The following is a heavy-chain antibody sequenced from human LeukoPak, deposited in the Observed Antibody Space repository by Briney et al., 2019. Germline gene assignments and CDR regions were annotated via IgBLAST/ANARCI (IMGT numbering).Heavy chain of an antibody. D-gene: IGHD1-26*01. J-gene: IGHJ4*02. V-gene: IGHV5-51*01. Sequence: GESLKISCKGSGYNFINYWIGWVRQMPGKGLEWMGIIYPGDPDIRYSPSFQGQVTISADKSISTAYLQWSSLKASDTAMYYCARHETTFGSYWVDYWGQGTLVTVSS. CDR1: GYNFINYW. CDR2: IYPGDPDI. CDR3: ARHETTFGSYWVDY.